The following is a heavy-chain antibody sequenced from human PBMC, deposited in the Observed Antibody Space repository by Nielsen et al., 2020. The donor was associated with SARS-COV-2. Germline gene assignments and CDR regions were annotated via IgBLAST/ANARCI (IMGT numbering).Heavy chain of an antibody. D-gene: IGHD2-15*01. CDR1: GFTFSSYS. Sequence: GESLKISCAASGFTFSSYSMNWVRRAPGKGLEWVSYISSSSSTIYYADSVKGRFTISRDNAKNSLYLQMNSLRDEDTAVYYCARVECSGGSCYPSYYYYGMDVWGQGTTVTVSS. CDR2: ISSSSSTI. CDR3: ARVECSGGSCYPSYYYYGMDV. V-gene: IGHV3-48*02. J-gene: IGHJ6*02.